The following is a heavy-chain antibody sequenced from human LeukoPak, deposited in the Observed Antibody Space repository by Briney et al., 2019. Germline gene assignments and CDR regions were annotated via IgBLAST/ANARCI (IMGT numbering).Heavy chain of an antibody. CDR2: IYYSGST. D-gene: IGHD6-13*01. J-gene: IGHJ5*02. CDR3: ARELIAAAGDWFDP. CDR1: GGSISSGGYY. V-gene: IGHV4-31*03. Sequence: SETLSLTCTVSGGSISSGGYYWSWTRQHPGKGLEWIGYIYYSGSTYYNPSLKSRVTISVDTSKNRFSLKLSSVTAADTAVYYCARELIAAAGDWFDPWGQGTLVTVSS.